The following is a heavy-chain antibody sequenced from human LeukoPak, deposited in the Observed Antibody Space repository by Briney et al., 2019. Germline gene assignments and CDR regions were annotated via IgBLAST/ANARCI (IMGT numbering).Heavy chain of an antibody. V-gene: IGHV3-11*01. Sequence: PGGSLRLSCAASGFTFSDYYMNWIRQAPGKGLEWVSYISSSGSTIYYADSVKGRFTISRDNAKNSLYLQMNSLRAEDTAVYYCARALLYDSSGYSGDYWGQGTLVTVSS. CDR3: ARALLYDSSGYSGDY. CDR1: GFTFSDYY. D-gene: IGHD3-22*01. CDR2: ISSSGSTI. J-gene: IGHJ4*02.